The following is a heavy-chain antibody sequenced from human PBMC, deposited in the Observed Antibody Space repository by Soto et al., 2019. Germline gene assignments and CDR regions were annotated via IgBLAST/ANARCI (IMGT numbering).Heavy chain of an antibody. CDR1: GFTFSSYG. J-gene: IGHJ6*03. Sequence: QVQLVESGGGVVQPGRSLRLSCAASGFTFSSYGMHWVRQAPGKGLEWVAVIWYDGSNKYYADSVKGRFTISRDNSKNKLYLQMNSLRAEDTAVYYCARDSVIVVPAANEWVPDYYYYYMDVWGKGTTVTVSS. CDR2: IWYDGSNK. CDR3: ARDSVIVVPAANEWVPDYYYYYMDV. D-gene: IGHD2-2*01. V-gene: IGHV3-33*01.